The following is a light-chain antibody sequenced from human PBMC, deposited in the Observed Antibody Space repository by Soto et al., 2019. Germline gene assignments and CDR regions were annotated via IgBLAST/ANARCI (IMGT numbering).Light chain of an antibody. CDR3: AAWDGSLKVVL. J-gene: IGLJ3*02. V-gene: IGLV1-44*01. CDR1: SSNIGTNT. Sequence: QPVLTQPPSASGTPGQRVTISCSGSSSNIGTNTVKWYQQLPGSAPQLLLYSTNHRPSGVPGRFSASKSGTSASLAISGLQSEDEDDYYCAAWDGSLKVVLFGGGTKLTVL. CDR2: STN.